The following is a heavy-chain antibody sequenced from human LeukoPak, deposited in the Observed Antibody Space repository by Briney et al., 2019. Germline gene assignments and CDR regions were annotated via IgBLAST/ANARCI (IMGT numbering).Heavy chain of an antibody. Sequence: GASVKVSCKASGYTFTTYYIHWVRQAPGQGLEWMGWINPDSGVTNYAQKFQGRVTMTRDTSISTAYMELSNLRSDDTAVFYCARDKGGATTQDYWGQGTLVTVSS. D-gene: IGHD1-26*01. CDR2: INPDSGVT. V-gene: IGHV1-2*02. CDR1: GYTFTTYY. CDR3: ARDKGGATTQDY. J-gene: IGHJ4*02.